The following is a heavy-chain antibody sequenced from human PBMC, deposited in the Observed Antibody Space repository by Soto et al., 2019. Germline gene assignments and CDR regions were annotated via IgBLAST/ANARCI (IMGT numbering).Heavy chain of an antibody. CDR2: VYYSGST. CDR3: ARGRSHEWELLVQYFDY. J-gene: IGHJ4*02. D-gene: IGHD1-26*01. CDR1: GGSVSNSY. Sequence: SETLSLTCTVSGGSVSNSYWGWIRQPPGKGMEWVAYVYYSGSTNYNPSLGSRVTISVDKSKNQFSLKMTSVTGADTAVYYCARGRSHEWELLVQYFDYWGQGTLVTVSS. V-gene: IGHV4-59*02.